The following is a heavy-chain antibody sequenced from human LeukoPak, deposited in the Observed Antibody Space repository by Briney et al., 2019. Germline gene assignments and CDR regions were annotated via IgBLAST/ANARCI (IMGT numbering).Heavy chain of an antibody. V-gene: IGHV1-2*02. CDR1: VYTFTGYY. J-gene: IGHJ5*02. CDR3: ARDQRYCSGGSCYPGWFDP. Sequence: ASVKVSCKASVYTFTGYYMHWVRQAPGQGLEWMGWINPSGGTNYAQKFQGRVTMTRDTSISTAYMELSRLRSDDTAVYYCARDQRYCSGGSCYPGWFDPWGQGTLVTVSS. CDR2: INPSGGT. D-gene: IGHD2-15*01.